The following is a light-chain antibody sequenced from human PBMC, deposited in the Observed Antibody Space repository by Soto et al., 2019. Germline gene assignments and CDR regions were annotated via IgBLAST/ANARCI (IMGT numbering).Light chain of an antibody. CDR3: QQRSNWPT. J-gene: IGKJ5*01. CDR2: GAS. V-gene: IGKV3-15*01. Sequence: EIVMTQSPAALSVSPGERATLSCRASQSVSSNLAWYQQKPGQAPRLLIYGASTRATGISARFSGSGSGTDFTLTISSLEPEDFAVYYCQQRSNWPTLGQGTRLEIK. CDR1: QSVSSN.